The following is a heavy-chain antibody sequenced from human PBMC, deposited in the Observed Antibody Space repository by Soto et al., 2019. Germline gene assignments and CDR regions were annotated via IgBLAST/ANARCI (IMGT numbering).Heavy chain of an antibody. CDR1: GGSFSGYY. CDR2: INHSGST. D-gene: IGHD6-6*01. J-gene: IGHJ6*02. CDR3: ARASIAARHYYYYYGMDV. V-gene: IGHV4-34*01. Sequence: ETLSLTCAVYGGSFSGYYWSWIRQPPGKGLEWIGEINHSGSTNYNPSLKSRVTISVDTSKNQFSLKLSSVTAADTAVYYCARASIAARHYYYYYGMDVRGQRTTVTVSS.